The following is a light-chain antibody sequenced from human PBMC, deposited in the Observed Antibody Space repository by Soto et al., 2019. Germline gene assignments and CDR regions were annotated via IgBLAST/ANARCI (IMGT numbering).Light chain of an antibody. CDR2: HAS. CDR3: QQYNEWPLT. J-gene: IGKJ4*01. Sequence: EIVMTQSPATLSVSPGERATLSCRASQSVSNNLAWYQQKPGQAPRLLIYHASTGATGIPARFSGSGSGTELTLTISSVQSEDSAVYYCQQYNEWPLTFGGGTKVVIK. CDR1: QSVSNN. V-gene: IGKV3-15*01.